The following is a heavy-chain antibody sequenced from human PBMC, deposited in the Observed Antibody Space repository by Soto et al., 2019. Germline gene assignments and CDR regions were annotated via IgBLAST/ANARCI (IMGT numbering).Heavy chain of an antibody. J-gene: IGHJ4*02. Sequence: SVKVSCKASGGTFSSYAISWVRQAPGQGLEWMGGIIPIFGTANYAQKFQGRVTMTRNTSISTANIEMNNLKNEDTAVYYCAREKVGANDYWGQGTLVTVSS. CDR1: GGTFSSYA. D-gene: IGHD1-26*01. CDR2: IIPIFGTA. V-gene: IGHV1-69*05. CDR3: AREKVGANDY.